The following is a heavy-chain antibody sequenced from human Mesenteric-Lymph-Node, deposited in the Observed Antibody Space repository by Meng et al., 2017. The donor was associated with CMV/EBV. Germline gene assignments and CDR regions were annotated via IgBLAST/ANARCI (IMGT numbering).Heavy chain of an antibody. CDR1: GGSISSYY. V-gene: IGHV4-59*01. CDR3: ARGRVGPSSTSNWFDP. D-gene: IGHD2-2*01. Sequence: SETLSLTCTLSGGSISSYYLNWIRHTRGKGLEWIGYIYYIGNTVYNPSLKSRVTISIDTSKNQFSLELTSVTAADTAVYYCARGRVGPSSTSNWFDPWGQGTLVTVSS. CDR2: IYYIGNT. J-gene: IGHJ5*02.